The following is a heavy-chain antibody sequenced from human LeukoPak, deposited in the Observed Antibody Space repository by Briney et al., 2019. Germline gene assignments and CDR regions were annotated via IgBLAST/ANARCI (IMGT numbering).Heavy chain of an antibody. J-gene: IGHJ6*02. V-gene: IGHV1-18*01. D-gene: IGHD2-2*01. CDR2: ISAYNGNT. CDR1: GYTFTSYG. Sequence: ASVKVSCKASGYTFTSYGISWVRQAPGQGLEWMGWISAYNGNTNYAQKLQGRVTMTTDTSTSTAYMELRSLRSDDTAVYYCARNVGYCSSTSGERGFLDYYYGMDVWGQGTTVTVSS. CDR3: ARNVGYCSSTSGERGFLDYYYGMDV.